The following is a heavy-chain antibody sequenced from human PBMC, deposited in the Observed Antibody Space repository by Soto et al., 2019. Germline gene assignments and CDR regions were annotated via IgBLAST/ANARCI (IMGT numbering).Heavy chain of an antibody. V-gene: IGHV4-30-2*01. CDR1: GGSISSGGYS. D-gene: IGHD5-12*01. J-gene: IGHJ4*02. CDR3: ARSLGDGYNYYFDY. CDR2: IYHSGST. Sequence: SETLSLTCAVSGGSISSGGYSWSWIRQPPGKGLEWIGYIYHSGSTYYNPSLKSRVTMSVDRSKNQFSLKLSSVTAADTAVYYCARSLGDGYNYYFDYWGQGTLVTVSS.